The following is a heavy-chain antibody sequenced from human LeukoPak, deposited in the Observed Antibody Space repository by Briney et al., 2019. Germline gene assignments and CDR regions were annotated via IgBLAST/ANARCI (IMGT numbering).Heavy chain of an antibody. CDR1: GFTFDDYA. V-gene: IGHV3-9*01. Sequence: PGGSLRLSCAASGFTFDDYAMHWVRQAPGKGLEWVSGISWNSGNIGYADSVKGRFTISRDNAKNSLYLQMNSLRTEDTALYYCAKGSSYYAAFDIWGRGTMVTVSS. CDR2: ISWNSGNI. CDR3: AKGSSYYAAFDI. J-gene: IGHJ3*02. D-gene: IGHD1-26*01.